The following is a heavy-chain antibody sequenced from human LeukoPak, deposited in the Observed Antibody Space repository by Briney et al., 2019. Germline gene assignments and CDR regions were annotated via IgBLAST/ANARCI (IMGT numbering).Heavy chain of an antibody. CDR1: GYTFSSYA. CDR2: INTNTGNP. D-gene: IGHD3-22*01. Sequence: ASVKVSCKASGYTFSSYAMNWVRQALGQGLEWMGWINTNTGNPTYAQGFTGRFVFSLDTSVSTAYLQISSLKAEDTAVYYCARAPDSSDYYNFDYWGQGTLVTVSS. V-gene: IGHV7-4-1*02. J-gene: IGHJ4*02. CDR3: ARAPDSSDYYNFDY.